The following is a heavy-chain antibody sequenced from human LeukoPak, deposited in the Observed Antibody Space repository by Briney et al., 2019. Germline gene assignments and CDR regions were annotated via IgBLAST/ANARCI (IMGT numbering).Heavy chain of an antibody. J-gene: IGHJ6*02. Sequence: ASVKVSCKASGYTFTSYYMHWVRQAPGQGLEWMGIINPSGGSTSYAQKFQDRVTMTRDTSTSTVYMELSSLRSEDTAVYYCARNYYYGSGSYPYYYYYGMDVWGQGTTVTVSS. D-gene: IGHD3-10*01. CDR1: GYTFTSYY. CDR3: ARNYYYGSGSYPYYYYYGMDV. V-gene: IGHV1-46*01. CDR2: INPSGGST.